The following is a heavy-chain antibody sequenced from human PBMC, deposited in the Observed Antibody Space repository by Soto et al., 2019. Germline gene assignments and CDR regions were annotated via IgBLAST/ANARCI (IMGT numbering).Heavy chain of an antibody. CDR3: ARRRTNYSGYDYYYYYGMDV. D-gene: IGHD5-12*01. Sequence: ASVKVSCKASGYTFTSYGISWVRQAPGQGLEWMGWISAYNGNTNYAQKLQGRVTMTTDTSTSTAYIELRSLRSDDTAVYFCARRRTNYSGYDYYYYYGMDVWGQGTTVTVSS. CDR1: GYTFTSYG. V-gene: IGHV1-18*01. J-gene: IGHJ6*02. CDR2: ISAYNGNT.